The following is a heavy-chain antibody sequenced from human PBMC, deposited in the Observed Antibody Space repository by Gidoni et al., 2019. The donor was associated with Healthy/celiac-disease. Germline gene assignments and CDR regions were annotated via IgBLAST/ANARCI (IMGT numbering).Heavy chain of an antibody. V-gene: IGHV4-34*01. CDR2: INHSGST. CDR1: GGSFSGYY. CDR3: ARSPRFRNLDY. D-gene: IGHD3-3*01. Sequence: QVQLQQWGAGLLKPSETLSLTCDVYGGSFSGYYWSWIRQPPGKGLEWIGEINHSGSTNYNPSLKSRVTISVDTSKNQFSLKLSSVTAADTAVYYCARSPRFRNLDYWGQGTLVTVSS. J-gene: IGHJ4*02.